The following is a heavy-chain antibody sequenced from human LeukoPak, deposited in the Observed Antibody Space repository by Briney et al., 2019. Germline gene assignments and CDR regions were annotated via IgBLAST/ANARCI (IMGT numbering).Heavy chain of an antibody. CDR3: ARKYYYDNLGDTG. CDR1: VDTLSSYD. V-gene: IGHV1-69*05. J-gene: IGHJ4*02. Sequence: SVKVSREPSVDTLSSYDITWLRHDPRQGFQYVVGIIPVLGRTNYPQNVPGRVTITTDDSMTTLYMELRSLKSEDTAIYYCARKYYYDNLGDTGWGEGTLVSVSP. CDR2: IIPVLGRT. D-gene: IGHD3-16*01.